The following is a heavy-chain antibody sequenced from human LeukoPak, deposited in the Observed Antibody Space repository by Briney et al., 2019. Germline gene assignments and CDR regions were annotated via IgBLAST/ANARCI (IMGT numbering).Heavy chain of an antibody. CDR1: GGSFSGYY. Sequence: SETLSLTCAVYGGSFSGYYWSWIRQPPGKGLEWIGEINHSGSTNYNPSLKSRVTISVDASKNQFSLKLSSVTAADTAVYYCARRENPYFPFDIWGQGTMVTVSS. D-gene: IGHD2/OR15-2a*01. CDR2: INHSGST. J-gene: IGHJ3*02. CDR3: ARRENPYFPFDI. V-gene: IGHV4-34*01.